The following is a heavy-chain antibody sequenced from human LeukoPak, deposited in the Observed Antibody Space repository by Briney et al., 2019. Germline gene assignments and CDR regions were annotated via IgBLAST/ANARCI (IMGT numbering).Heavy chain of an antibody. CDR2: IKQDGSEK. V-gene: IGHV3-7*01. Sequence: GGSLRLSCAASGFTFSRYWMSWVHQAPGKGLEWVANIKQDGSEKYYVDSVKGRFTISRDNAKNSLYLQMNSLRAEDAAAYYCARAPSYYNPYYFDYWGQGTLVTVSS. J-gene: IGHJ4*02. CDR1: GFTFSRYW. CDR3: ARAPSYYNPYYFDY. D-gene: IGHD3-10*01.